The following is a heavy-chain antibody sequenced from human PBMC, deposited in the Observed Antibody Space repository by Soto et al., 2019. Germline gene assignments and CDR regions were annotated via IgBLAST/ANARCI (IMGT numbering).Heavy chain of an antibody. CDR3: ARGYYYDSSPWPPGE. V-gene: IGHV4-30-4*01. CDR1: GDSINTPHYY. Sequence: QVQLQESGPGLVKPSQTLSFTCTVSGDSINTPHYYWSWIRQPPGKGLEWIGYIYYSGSTYYNPSRKSRVTISVDMLKNQFSLKLNSVTAADTAVYYCARGYYYDSSPWPPGEWGQGTLVTVSS. J-gene: IGHJ4*02. CDR2: IYYSGST. D-gene: IGHD3-22*01.